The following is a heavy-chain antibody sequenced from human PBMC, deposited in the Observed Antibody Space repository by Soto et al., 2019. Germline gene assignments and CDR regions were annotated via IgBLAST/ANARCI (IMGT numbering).Heavy chain of an antibody. Sequence: GGSLRLSCAASGFTFSSYAMHWVRQAPGKGLEWVAVISYDGSNKYYADSVKGRFTISRDNSKNTLYLQMNSLGAEDTAVYYCASVGSLDTAMVIDYWGQGTLVTVSS. CDR1: GFTFSSYA. D-gene: IGHD5-18*01. CDR3: ASVGSLDTAMVIDY. J-gene: IGHJ4*02. CDR2: ISYDGSNK. V-gene: IGHV3-30-3*01.